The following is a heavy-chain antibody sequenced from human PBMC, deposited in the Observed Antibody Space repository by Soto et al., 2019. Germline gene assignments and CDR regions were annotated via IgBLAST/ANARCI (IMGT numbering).Heavy chain of an antibody. CDR2: INPNSGGT. CDR3: ARPGIVGAPDAFDI. V-gene: IGHV1-2*04. D-gene: IGHD1-26*01. CDR1: GYTFTGYY. J-gene: IGHJ3*02. Sequence: ASAKVSCKASGYTFTGYYMHWVRQAPGQGLEWMGWINPNSGGTNYAQKFQGWVTMTRDTSISTAYMELSRLRSDDTAVYYCARPGIVGAPDAFDIWGQGTMVTVSS.